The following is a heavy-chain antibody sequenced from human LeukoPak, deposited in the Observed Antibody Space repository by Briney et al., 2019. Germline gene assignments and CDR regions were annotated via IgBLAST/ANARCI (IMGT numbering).Heavy chain of an antibody. Sequence: SVKVSCKASGGTFSSYAISWVRQAPGQGLEWMGGIIPIFGTANYAQKFQGRVTITTDESTSTAYMELSSLRSEDTAVYYCGRDTSGSYSFDYWGQGTLVTVSS. CDR3: GRDTSGSYSFDY. CDR1: GGTFSSYA. V-gene: IGHV1-69*05. D-gene: IGHD1-26*01. J-gene: IGHJ4*02. CDR2: IIPIFGTA.